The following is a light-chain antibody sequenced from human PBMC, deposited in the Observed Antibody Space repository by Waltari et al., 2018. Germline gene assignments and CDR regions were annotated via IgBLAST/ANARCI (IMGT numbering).Light chain of an antibody. CDR2: EVS. J-gene: IGKJ2*01. CDR3: MQSTHIPYT. V-gene: IGKV2-29*02. Sequence: DVVMTQTPLSLSVTPGQPASISFKSGQSLLQTNGKTYFYWYLQKPGQSPQLLMYEVSSRISGVPDRFSGSGSGTDFTLKISRVEAEDVGIYYCMQSTHIPYTFGQGTKLEIK. CDR1: QSLLQTNGKTY.